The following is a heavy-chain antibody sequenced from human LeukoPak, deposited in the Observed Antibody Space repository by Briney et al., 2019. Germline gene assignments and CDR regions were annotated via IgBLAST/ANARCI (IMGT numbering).Heavy chain of an antibody. CDR3: ARGVIHYYFDY. V-gene: IGHV4-34*01. D-gene: IGHD3-16*02. CDR1: GGSFSGYY. J-gene: IGHJ4*02. CDR2: INHSGST. Sequence: SETLSLTCAVYGGSFSGYYWSWIRQPPGKGLEWIGEINHSGSTNYNPSLKSRVTISVDTSKNQFSLKLSSVTAADTAVYYCARGVIHYYFDYWGQGTLVTVSS.